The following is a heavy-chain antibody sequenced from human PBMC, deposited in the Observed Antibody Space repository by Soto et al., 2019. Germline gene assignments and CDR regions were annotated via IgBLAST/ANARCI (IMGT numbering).Heavy chain of an antibody. CDR3: ARDYGSGSRFDY. V-gene: IGHV1-18*01. D-gene: IGHD3-10*01. CDR1: GYTFTSYG. Sequence: QVQLVQSGAEVKKPGASVKVSCKASGYTFTSYGISWVRQAPGQGLEWMGWISAYNGNTNYAQKLQGRVTMTTDTSTSTAYMELRTMRPEDTAVYYWARDYGSGSRFDYWGQGTLVTVSS. J-gene: IGHJ4*02. CDR2: ISAYNGNT.